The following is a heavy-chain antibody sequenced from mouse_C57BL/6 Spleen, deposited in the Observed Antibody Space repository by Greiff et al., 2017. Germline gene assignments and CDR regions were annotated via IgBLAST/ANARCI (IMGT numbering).Heavy chain of an antibody. Sequence: VQLQQSGPELVKPGASVKISCKASGYSFTSYYIHWVKQRPGQGLEWIGWIYPGSGNTKYNEKFKGKATLTADTSSSTAYMQLSSLTSEDSAVYYCARRCGSSYGGYFDVWGTGTTVTVSS. J-gene: IGHJ1*03. V-gene: IGHV1-66*01. CDR2: IYPGSGNT. CDR1: GYSFTSYY. CDR3: ARRCGSSYGGYFDV. D-gene: IGHD1-1*01.